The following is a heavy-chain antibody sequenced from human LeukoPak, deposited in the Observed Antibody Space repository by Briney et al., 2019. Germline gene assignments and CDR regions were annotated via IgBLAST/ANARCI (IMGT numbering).Heavy chain of an antibody. CDR3: ARGFAQEDAFDI. J-gene: IGHJ3*02. CDR2: ISGSGNTV. CDR1: GFTFSDHY. Sequence: RPGGSLRLSCAASGFTFSDHYMSWIRQTPGKGLEWVSYISGSGNTVYYTDSMKGRFTVSRDNAKNTLYLQMNSLRADDTAVYYCARGFAQEDAFDIWGQGTMVTVSS. V-gene: IGHV3-11*01.